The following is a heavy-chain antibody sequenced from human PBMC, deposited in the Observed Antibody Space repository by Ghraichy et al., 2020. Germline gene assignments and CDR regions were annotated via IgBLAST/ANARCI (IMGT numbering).Heavy chain of an antibody. CDR2: ITSSGSTI. CDR1: GFTFSDYY. J-gene: IGHJ4*02. D-gene: IGHD6-19*01. Sequence: GGSLRLSCAASGFTFSDYYMSWIRQAPGKGLEWISYITSSGSTIYYVDSAKGRFTISRDNAKNSLYLQMNSLRAEDTAVYYCARFSSASSGWYGGGSDYWGQGTLVTVAS. CDR3: ARFSSASSGWYGGGSDY. V-gene: IGHV3-11*01.